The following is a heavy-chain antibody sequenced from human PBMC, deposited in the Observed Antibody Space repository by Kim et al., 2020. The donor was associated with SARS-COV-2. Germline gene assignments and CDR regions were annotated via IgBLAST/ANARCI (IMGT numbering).Heavy chain of an antibody. CDR3: AQETYGDYEAFDY. J-gene: IGHJ4*02. V-gene: IGHV3-23*01. Sequence: YYSHSVEGRFTISRANSRDTLDLHMNTLRAEDTAVYYCAQETYGDYEAFDYWGRGTLVTVSS. D-gene: IGHD4-17*01.